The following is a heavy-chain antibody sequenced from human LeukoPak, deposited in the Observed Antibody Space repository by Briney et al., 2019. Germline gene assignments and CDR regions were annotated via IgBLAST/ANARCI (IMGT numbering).Heavy chain of an antibody. Sequence: GGSLRLSCAASGFAMSSHWMTWVRQVPGRGPEWVANVNRDGSETYYLDSVKGRFTISKDNAKNSLYLQMNSLRAEDTALYHCARNNGMDVWGQGTTVIVSS. CDR3: ARNNGMDV. V-gene: IGHV3-7*03. CDR2: VNRDGSET. CDR1: GFAMSSHW. J-gene: IGHJ6*02.